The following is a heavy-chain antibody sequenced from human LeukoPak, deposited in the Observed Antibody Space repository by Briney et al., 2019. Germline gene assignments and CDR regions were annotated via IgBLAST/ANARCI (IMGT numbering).Heavy chain of an antibody. J-gene: IGHJ4*02. CDR3: ARGASNRFDY. CDR2: ISGSSGII. V-gene: IGHV3-48*01. CDR1: GFTFNTYT. D-gene: IGHD1-14*01. Sequence: GGSLRLSCAASGFTFNTYTMNWVRQAPGKGLEWVSYISGSSGIIDYADSVRGRFTISRDNAKNSLYLQMNSLRGEDTAVYYCARGASNRFDYWGQGTLVTVSS.